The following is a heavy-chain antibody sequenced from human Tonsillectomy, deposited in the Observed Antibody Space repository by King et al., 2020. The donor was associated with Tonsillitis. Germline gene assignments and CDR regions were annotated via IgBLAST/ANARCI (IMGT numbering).Heavy chain of an antibody. CDR2: XRDNGGIX. CDR1: GFTFSDYA. Sequence: VQLVESGGGLVQPGGSLRLSCSASGFTFSDYAMHWVRQAPGKGLEYVXAXRDNGGIXYHADSVKXXFTISRDNXKNTLYLQMSSLRPEDTAVYYCSTTAYWGQGTLVTVSS. V-gene: IGHV3-64D*06. CDR3: STTAY. D-gene: IGHD1-26*01. J-gene: IGHJ4*02.